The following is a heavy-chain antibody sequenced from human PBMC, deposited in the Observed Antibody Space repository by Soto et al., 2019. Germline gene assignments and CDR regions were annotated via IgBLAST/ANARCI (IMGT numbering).Heavy chain of an antibody. CDR3: AKTRHGVVVVAATGFDY. Sequence: QHGGSLRLSCAASGFTFSSYAMSWVRQAPGKGLEWVSAISGSGGSTYYADSVKGRFTISRDNSKNTLYLQMNSLRAEDTAVYYCAKTRHGVVVVAATGFDYWGQGTLVTVSS. CDR2: ISGSGGST. V-gene: IGHV3-23*01. CDR1: GFTFSSYA. D-gene: IGHD2-15*01. J-gene: IGHJ4*02.